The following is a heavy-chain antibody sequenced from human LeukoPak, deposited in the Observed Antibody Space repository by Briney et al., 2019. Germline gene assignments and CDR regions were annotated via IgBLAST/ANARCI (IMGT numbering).Heavy chain of an antibody. J-gene: IGHJ6*02. D-gene: IGHD3-9*01. CDR1: GFTFSSYW. CDR2: IKQDGSEK. CDR3: ARDRWDYDILTGYFGYYYYGMDV. V-gene: IGHV3-7*03. Sequence: PGGSLRLSCAASGFTFSSYWMSWVRQAPGKGLEWVANIKQDGSEKYYVDSAKGRFTISRDNAKNSLYLQMNSLRAEDTAVYYCARDRWDYDILTGYFGYYYYGMDVWGQGTTVTVSS.